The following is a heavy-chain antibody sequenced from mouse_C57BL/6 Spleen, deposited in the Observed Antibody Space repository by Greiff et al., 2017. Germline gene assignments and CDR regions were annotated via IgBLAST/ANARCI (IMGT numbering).Heavy chain of an antibody. CDR3: ASLTTVVAPSDY. J-gene: IGHJ2*01. D-gene: IGHD1-1*01. Sequence: EVHLVESGGDLVKPGGSLKLSCAASGFTFSSYGMSWVRQTPDKRLEWVATISSGGSYTYYPDSVKGRFTISRDNAKNTLYLQMSSLKSEDTAMYYCASLTTVVAPSDYWGQGTTLTVSS. CDR2: ISSGGSYT. CDR1: GFTFSSYG. V-gene: IGHV5-6*01.